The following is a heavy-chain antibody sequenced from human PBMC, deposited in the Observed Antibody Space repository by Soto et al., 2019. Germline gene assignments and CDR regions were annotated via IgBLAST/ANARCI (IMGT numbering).Heavy chain of an antibody. Sequence: QVQLQESGPGLVKPSQTLYLTCTVSGDSISRGAYYWTWIRKHPGKGLEWIGYISNIGRTYYNPSLKSRLTISLATSENQFSLKLTSVTAADTAIYYCARARQYYDCELDPWGQGTLVTFSS. CDR2: ISNIGRT. V-gene: IGHV4-31*03. CDR1: GDSISRGAYY. J-gene: IGHJ5*02. CDR3: ARARQYYDCELDP. D-gene: IGHD3-22*01.